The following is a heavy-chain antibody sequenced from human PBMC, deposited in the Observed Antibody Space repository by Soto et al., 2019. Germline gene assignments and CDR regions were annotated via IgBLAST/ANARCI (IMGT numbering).Heavy chain of an antibody. J-gene: IGHJ4*02. CDR2: ISGSGGSK. CDR3: AKSGANIAARTYYFDY. CDR1: GFTVSSYA. D-gene: IGHD6-6*01. Sequence: VGSLRLSCAASGFTVSSYAMSWVRQAPGKGLEWVSAISGSGGSKYYADSVKDRFTISRDNSKNTLYLQMNSLRAEDTAVYYCAKSGANIAARTYYFDYWGQGTLVTVSS. V-gene: IGHV3-23*01.